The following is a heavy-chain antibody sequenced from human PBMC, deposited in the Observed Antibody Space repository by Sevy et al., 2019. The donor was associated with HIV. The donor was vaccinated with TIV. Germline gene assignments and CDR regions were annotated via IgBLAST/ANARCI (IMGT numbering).Heavy chain of an antibody. CDR3: ARDKFGYTSGWQATGGFDY. Sequence: GGSLRLSCAASGFTFSSHAMHWVRQTPGKGLEWVAVISYDGSNKFFANSVKGRFTVSRDNSKNALYLQMNSLRAKDTAIYFCARDKFGYTSGWQATGGFDYWGQGTLVTVSS. CDR2: ISYDGSNK. V-gene: IGHV3-30-3*01. J-gene: IGHJ4*02. CDR1: GFTFSSHA. D-gene: IGHD6-19*01.